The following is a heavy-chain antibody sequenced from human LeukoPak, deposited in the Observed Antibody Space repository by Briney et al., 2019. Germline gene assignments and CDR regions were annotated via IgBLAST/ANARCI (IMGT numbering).Heavy chain of an antibody. CDR1: GFTFSSYG. J-gene: IGHJ5*02. Sequence: GGSLRLSCAASGFTFSSYGMSWVRQAPGKGLEWVSYISSSSSTIYYADSVKGRFTISRDNAKNSLYLQMNSLRAEDTAVYYCARVVAGTRGYNWFDPWGQGTLVTVSS. V-gene: IGHV3-48*01. D-gene: IGHD6-19*01. CDR3: ARVVAGTRGYNWFDP. CDR2: ISSSSSTI.